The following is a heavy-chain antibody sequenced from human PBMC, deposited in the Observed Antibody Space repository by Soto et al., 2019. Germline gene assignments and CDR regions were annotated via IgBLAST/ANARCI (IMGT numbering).Heavy chain of an antibody. CDR3: ARVDRSSGWPRLGAY. CDR1: SGSISSSNW. Sequence: SETLSLTCAVSSGSISSSNWWSWVRQPPGKGLEWIGEIYHSGSTNYNPSLKSRVTISVDTSKNQFSLKLSSVTAADTAVYYCARVDRSSGWPRLGAYWGQGTLVTVSS. CDR2: IYHSGST. V-gene: IGHV4-4*02. D-gene: IGHD6-19*01. J-gene: IGHJ4*02.